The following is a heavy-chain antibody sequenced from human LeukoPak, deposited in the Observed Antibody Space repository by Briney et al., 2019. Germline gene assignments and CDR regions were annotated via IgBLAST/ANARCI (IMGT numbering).Heavy chain of an antibody. CDR2: INPSGGST. Sequence: GASVKVSCKASGYTFTSYYMHWVRQAPGQGLEWMGIINPSGGSTSYAQKFQGGVTMTRDTSTSTVYMEPSSLRSEDTAVYYCARDSGAAKGYYYYYMDVWGKGTTVTVSS. J-gene: IGHJ6*03. D-gene: IGHD3-10*01. CDR1: GYTFTSYY. CDR3: ARDSGAAKGYYYYYMDV. V-gene: IGHV1-46*01.